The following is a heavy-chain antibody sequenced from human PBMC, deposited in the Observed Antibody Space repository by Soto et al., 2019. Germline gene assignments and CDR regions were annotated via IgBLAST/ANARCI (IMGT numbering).Heavy chain of an antibody. Sequence: QVQLQQWGAGLLKPSETLSLTCAVYGGSFSGYYWSWIRQPPGKGLEWIGEINHSGSTNYNPSLKSRVTISVDTSKNQFPLKLSSVTAADTAVYYCARVLRRWFDPWGQGTLVTVSS. J-gene: IGHJ5*02. D-gene: IGHD2-15*01. V-gene: IGHV4-34*01. CDR3: ARVLRRWFDP. CDR2: INHSGST. CDR1: GGSFSGYY.